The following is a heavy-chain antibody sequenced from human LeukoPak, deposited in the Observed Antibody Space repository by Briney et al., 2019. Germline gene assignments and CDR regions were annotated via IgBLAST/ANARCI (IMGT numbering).Heavy chain of an antibody. D-gene: IGHD2-21*01. V-gene: IGHV3-30*18. J-gene: IGHJ4*02. CDR3: AKEFNRGLPDY. Sequence: GGSLRLSCAASGFTFSTYGMHWVRQAPGKGLEWVAVISYDGSNEYYADSVKGRFTISRDNSKNTLHLQMSSLRAEDTAVYYCAKEFNRGLPDYWGQGTLVTVPS. CDR2: ISYDGSNE. CDR1: GFTFSTYG.